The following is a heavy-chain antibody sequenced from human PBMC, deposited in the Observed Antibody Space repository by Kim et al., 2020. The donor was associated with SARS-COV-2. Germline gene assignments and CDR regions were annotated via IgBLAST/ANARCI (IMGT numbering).Heavy chain of an antibody. CDR1: GFTFSSYA. CDR3: AKDESLGPQPDSYDILTGYRWTRGY. J-gene: IGHJ4*02. V-gene: IGHV3-23*01. CDR2: ISGSGGST. Sequence: GGSLRLSCAASGFTFSSYAMSWVRQAPGKGLEWVSAISGSGGSTYYADSVKGRFTISRDNSKNTLYLQMNSLRAEDTAVYYCAKDESLGPQPDSYDILTGYRWTRGYWGQGTLVTVSS. D-gene: IGHD3-9*01.